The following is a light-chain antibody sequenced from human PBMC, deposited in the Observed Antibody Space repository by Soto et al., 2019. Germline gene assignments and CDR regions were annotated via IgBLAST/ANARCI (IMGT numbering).Light chain of an antibody. Sequence: DIQMTQSPSTLSASVGERVTITCRPREFINSYLAWYQQKPGKAPRLLIYKASSLASGVPSRFSGSGSGTEFTLTISSLQPEDFATYYCQQYNVYPRTFGQGTKVDIK. V-gene: IGKV1-5*03. CDR3: QQYNVYPRT. J-gene: IGKJ1*01. CDR2: KAS. CDR1: EFINSY.